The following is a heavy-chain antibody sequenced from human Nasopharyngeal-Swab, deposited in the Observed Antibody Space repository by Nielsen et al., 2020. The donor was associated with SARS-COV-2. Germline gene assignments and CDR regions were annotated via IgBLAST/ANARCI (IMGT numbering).Heavy chain of an antibody. J-gene: IGHJ6*03. D-gene: IGHD4-23*01. V-gene: IGHV3-7*03. CDR2: IKQDGSEK. Sequence: WIRQPPGKGLEWVANIKQDGSEKYYVDSVKGRFTVSRDNARNSLYLQMSSLRAEDTAVYYCATEKLEMSLRWMGYNYYMDVWGKGTTVTVSS. CDR3: ATEKLEMSLRWMGYNYYMDV.